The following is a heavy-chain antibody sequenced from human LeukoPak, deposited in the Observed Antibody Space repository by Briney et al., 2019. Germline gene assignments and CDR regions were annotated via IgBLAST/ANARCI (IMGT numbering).Heavy chain of an antibody. J-gene: IGHJ3*02. V-gene: IGHV4-34*01. CDR3: ARLRYYGSGRFDAFDI. Sequence: PSKTLSLTCAVYGGSLSGYYWSWIRQPPGKGLEWIGEINHSGSTNYNPSLKSRVTISVDTSKNQFSLQLSSVTAADTAVYYCARLRYYGSGRFDAFDIWGQGTMVTVSS. D-gene: IGHD3-10*01. CDR1: GGSLSGYY. CDR2: INHSGST.